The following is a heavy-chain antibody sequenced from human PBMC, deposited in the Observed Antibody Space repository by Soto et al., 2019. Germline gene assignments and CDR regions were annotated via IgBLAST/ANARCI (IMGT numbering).Heavy chain of an antibody. Sequence: QVQLVESGGGLVKPGGSLRLSCAVSGFTFSDYYMTWIRKAPGKGLEWASYISSSTSHTNYADYVKGRFTISRDNAKNSLFLQMNSLRAEDTAVYYCARGRGAAADYFAFWVQGTLVTVSS. J-gene: IGHJ4*02. CDR2: ISSSTSHT. D-gene: IGHD6-13*01. CDR1: GFTFSDYY. CDR3: ARGRGAAADYFAF. V-gene: IGHV3-11*05.